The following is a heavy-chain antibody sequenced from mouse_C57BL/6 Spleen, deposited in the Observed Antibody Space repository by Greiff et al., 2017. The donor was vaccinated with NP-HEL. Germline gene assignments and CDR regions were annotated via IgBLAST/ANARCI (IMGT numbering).Heavy chain of an antibody. CDR3: ARNYGSFSDV. D-gene: IGHD1-1*01. CDR1: GFTFSDYG. V-gene: IGHV5-17*01. J-gene: IGHJ1*03. Sequence: EVKVEESGGGLVKPGGSLKLSCAASGFTFSDYGMHWVRQAPEKGLEWVAYISSGSSTIYYADTVKGRFTISRDNAKNTLFLQMTSLRSEDTAMYYCARNYGSFSDVWGTGTTVTVSS. CDR2: ISSGSSTI.